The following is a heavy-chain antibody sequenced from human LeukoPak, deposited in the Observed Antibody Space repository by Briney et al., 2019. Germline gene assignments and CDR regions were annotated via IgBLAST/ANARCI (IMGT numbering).Heavy chain of an antibody. CDR2: INHSGST. CDR3: ARGPRITIIGVGRNGMDV. D-gene: IGHD3-3*01. V-gene: IGHV4-34*01. J-gene: IGHJ6*02. Sequence: SETLSLICAVYGGSFSGYYWSWIRQPPGKGLEWIGEINHSGSTNYNPSLKSRVTISVDTSKNQFSLKLSSVTAADTAVYYCARGPRITIIGVGRNGMDVWGQGTTVTVSS. CDR1: GGSFSGYY.